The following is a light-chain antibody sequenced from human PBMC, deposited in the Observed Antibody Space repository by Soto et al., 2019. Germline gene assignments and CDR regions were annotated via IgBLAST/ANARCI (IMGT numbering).Light chain of an antibody. CDR1: QSVLFSSNNKNY. J-gene: IGKJ4*01. CDR2: WAS. CDR3: QQYYSIPLT. Sequence: DIVMTQSPDSLAVSLGERATINCKSSQSVLFSSNNKNYLAWYQQKPGQPPKLLIYWASTRESGVPDRFSGRGSGTDFTRTLSSLQAEDVAVYYCQQYYSIPLTFGGGTKEEIK. V-gene: IGKV4-1*01.